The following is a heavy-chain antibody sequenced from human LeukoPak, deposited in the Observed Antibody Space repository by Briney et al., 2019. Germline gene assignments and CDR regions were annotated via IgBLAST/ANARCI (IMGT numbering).Heavy chain of an antibody. CDR2: IYYSGIT. CDR1: GDSISPSC. D-gene: IGHD3-9*01. Sequence: SETLSLTCIVSGDSISPSCWSWLRQPPGRGLEWIGYIYYSGITRYNPFLKSRVTISVDTPKNQFSLKLNSVTAADTAVYYCARGGLYYDILTGFDFWGQGTLVTVSS. J-gene: IGHJ4*02. V-gene: IGHV4-59*01. CDR3: ARGGLYYDILTGFDF.